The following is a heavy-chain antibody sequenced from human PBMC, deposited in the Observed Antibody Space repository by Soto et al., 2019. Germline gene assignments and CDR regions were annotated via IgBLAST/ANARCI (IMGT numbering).Heavy chain of an antibody. CDR3: ARAPPMVAAPFDY. CDR1: GFTFSSYG. D-gene: IGHD2-15*01. V-gene: IGHV3-33*01. CDR2: IWYDGSNK. Sequence: GGSVSLSCAASGFTFSSYGMHWVRQAPGKGLEWVAVIWYDGSNKYYADSVKGRFTISRDNSKNTLYLQMNSLRAEDTAVYYCARAPPMVAAPFDYWGQGTLVTVSS. J-gene: IGHJ4*02.